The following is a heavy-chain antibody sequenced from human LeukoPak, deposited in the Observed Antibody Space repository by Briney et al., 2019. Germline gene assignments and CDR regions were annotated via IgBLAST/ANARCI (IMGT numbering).Heavy chain of an antibody. CDR1: GGSFSGYY. Sequence: SETLSLTCAVYGGSFSGYYWSWIHQPPGKGLEWIGEINHSGSTNYNPSLKSRVTISVDTSKNQFSLKLSSVTAADTAVYYCARGLYGVRRVAGTRYSDYWGQGTLVTVSS. J-gene: IGHJ4*02. V-gene: IGHV4-34*01. CDR2: INHSGST. D-gene: IGHD6-19*01. CDR3: ARGLYGVRRVAGTRYSDY.